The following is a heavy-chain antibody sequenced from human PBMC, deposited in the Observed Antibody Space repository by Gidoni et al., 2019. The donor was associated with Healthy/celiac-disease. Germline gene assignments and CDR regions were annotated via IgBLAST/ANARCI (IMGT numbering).Heavy chain of an antibody. Sequence: QVQLVESGGGVVQPGRSLRLSCAASGFTFSSYAMHWVRQAPGKGLEWVAVISYDGSNKYYADSVKGRFTISRDNSKNTLYLQMNSLRAEDTAVYYCARDGGIVVVVAATYFDYWGQGTLVTVSS. D-gene: IGHD2-15*01. CDR1: GFTFSSYA. J-gene: IGHJ4*02. V-gene: IGHV3-30-3*01. CDR3: ARDGGIVVVVAATYFDY. CDR2: ISYDGSNK.